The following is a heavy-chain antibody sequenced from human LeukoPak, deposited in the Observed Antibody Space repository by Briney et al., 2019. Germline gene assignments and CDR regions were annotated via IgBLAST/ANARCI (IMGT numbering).Heavy chain of an antibody. CDR3: ARVGQGTSKYYYYYYYMDV. CDR1: GFIFTTYW. CDR2: IKQDGSDK. V-gene: IGHV3-7*01. Sequence: GGSLRLSCAASGFIFTTYWMSWVRQAPGKGLEWVANIKQDGSDKYYVDSVKGRFTISRDNAKNSLYLQMNSLRPEDTAVYYCARVGQGTSKYYYYYYYMDVWGKGTTVTVFS. D-gene: IGHD2-2*01. J-gene: IGHJ6*03.